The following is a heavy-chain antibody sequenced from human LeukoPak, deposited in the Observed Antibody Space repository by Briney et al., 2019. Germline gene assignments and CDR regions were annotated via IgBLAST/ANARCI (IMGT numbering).Heavy chain of an antibody. Sequence: TGGSLRLSCAASGFTFSSYSMNWVRQAPGKGLEWVSSISSSSSYIYYADSVKGRFTISRDNAKKSLFLQMNSLRAEDTAVYYCARATTYDILTGYSDYWGQGTLVTVSS. CDR2: ISSSSSYI. D-gene: IGHD3-9*01. V-gene: IGHV3-21*01. CDR3: ARATTYDILTGYSDY. J-gene: IGHJ4*02. CDR1: GFTFSSYS.